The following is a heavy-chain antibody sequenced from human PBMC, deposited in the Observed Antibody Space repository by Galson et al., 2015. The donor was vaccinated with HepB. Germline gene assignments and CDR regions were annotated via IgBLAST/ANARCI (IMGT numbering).Heavy chain of an antibody. CDR3: ARVSDYGDDEGWFDP. J-gene: IGHJ5*02. D-gene: IGHD4-17*01. Sequence: SVKVSCKASGGTFSSYTISWVRQAPGQGLEWMGRIIPILGIANYAQKFQGRVTITADKSTSTAYMELSSLRSEDTAVYYCARVSDYGDDEGWFDPWGQGTLVTVSS. CDR2: IIPILGIA. CDR1: GGTFSSYT. V-gene: IGHV1-69*02.